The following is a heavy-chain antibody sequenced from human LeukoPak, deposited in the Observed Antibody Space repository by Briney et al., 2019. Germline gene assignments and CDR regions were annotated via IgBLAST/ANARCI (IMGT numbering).Heavy chain of an antibody. CDR2: IKQDGSEK. CDR3: ARERHDYVWGSYRRFFDY. V-gene: IGHV3-7*01. J-gene: IGHJ4*02. CDR1: GFTFSSYW. D-gene: IGHD3-16*02. Sequence: GGSLRLSCAASGFTFSSYWMSWVRQAPGKGLEWVANIKQDGSEKYYVDSVKGRFTISRDNAKNSLYLQMNSLRAEDTAVYYCARERHDYVWGSYRRFFDYWGQGTLVTVSS.